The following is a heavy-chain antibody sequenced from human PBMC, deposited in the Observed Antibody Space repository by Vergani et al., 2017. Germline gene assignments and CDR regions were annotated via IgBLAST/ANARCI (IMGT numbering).Heavy chain of an antibody. V-gene: IGHV1-18*01. CDR1: GYTFTSYG. D-gene: IGHD3-9*01. J-gene: IGHJ6*04. Sequence: QVQLVQSGAEVKKPGASAKVSCKASGYTFTSYGISRVRQAPGQGLEWMGWISYYNGNTDDAQKLQGRVTMTTDTSTSTADMELRSLRSDDAAVYYCARDHHYGILTGPPPGPFAWAYYYYWMDVWGEGTTVTVSS. CDR3: ARDHHYGILTGPPPGPFAWAYYYYWMDV. CDR2: ISYYNGNT.